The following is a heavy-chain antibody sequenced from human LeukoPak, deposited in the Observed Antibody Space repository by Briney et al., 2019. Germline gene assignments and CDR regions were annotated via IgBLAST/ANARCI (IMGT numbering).Heavy chain of an antibody. CDR2: ISGRGGTT. D-gene: IGHD3-22*01. V-gene: IGHV3-23*01. CDR3: AKVRGAVAITFLDY. J-gene: IGHJ4*02. CDR1: GFTFTTYA. Sequence: PGGSLRLSCAASGFTFTTYAMSWVRQAPGKRLEWVSAISGRGGTTYYADSVKGRFTISRDNSKNTVSLQMNSLRAEDTAVYYCAKVRGAVAITFLDYWGQGTLVTVSS.